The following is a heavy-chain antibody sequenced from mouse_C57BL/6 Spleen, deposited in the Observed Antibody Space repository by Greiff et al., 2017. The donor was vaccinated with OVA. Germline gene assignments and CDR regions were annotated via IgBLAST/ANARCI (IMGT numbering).Heavy chain of an antibody. J-gene: IGHJ2*01. CDR1: GYTFTSYW. V-gene: IGHV1-72*01. CDR3: AGHDIGSSYYLDY. CDR2: IDPNSGGT. D-gene: IGHD1-1*01. Sequence: VQLQQPGAELVKPGASVKLSCKASGYTFTSYWMHWVKQRPGRGLEWIGRIDPNSGGTKYNEKFKSKATLTVDKPSSTAYMQLSSLTSEDSAVYYCAGHDIGSSYYLDYWGKGTTLTVSS.